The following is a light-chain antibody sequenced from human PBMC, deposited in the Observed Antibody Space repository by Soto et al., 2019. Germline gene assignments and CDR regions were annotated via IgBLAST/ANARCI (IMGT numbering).Light chain of an antibody. CDR1: SSDVGTYDY. CDR3: CSFSTRGVHV. Sequence: QSALTQPASVSGSPGQSITISCTGTSSDVGTYDYVSWHQQNPGKAPKLIFYDVNNRPSGVSSRFSGSKSGNTASLTISGLQAEDEADSYCCSFSTRGVHVFGTGTKV. V-gene: IGLV2-14*01. J-gene: IGLJ1*01. CDR2: DVN.